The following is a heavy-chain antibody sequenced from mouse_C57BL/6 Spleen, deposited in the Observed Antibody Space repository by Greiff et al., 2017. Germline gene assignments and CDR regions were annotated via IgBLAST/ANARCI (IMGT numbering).Heavy chain of an antibody. Sequence: VQLKQSGPELVKPGASVKIPCKASGYTFTDYNMDWVKQSHGKSLEWIGDINPNNGGTIYNQKFKGKATLTVDKSSSTAYMELRSLTSEDTAVYYCAGSSYEAWFAYWGQGTLVTVSA. V-gene: IGHV1-18*01. CDR3: AGSSYEAWFAY. CDR1: GYTFTDYN. J-gene: IGHJ3*01. D-gene: IGHD1-1*01. CDR2: INPNNGGT.